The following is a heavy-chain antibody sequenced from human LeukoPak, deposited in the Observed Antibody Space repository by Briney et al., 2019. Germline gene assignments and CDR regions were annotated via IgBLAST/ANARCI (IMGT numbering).Heavy chain of an antibody. CDR2: ISGSGGST. J-gene: IGHJ6*03. V-gene: IGHV3-23*01. Sequence: GWALRLSCAPSGFTFSSYEMNWVRQAPGNGLEWVSAISGSGGSTYYADSVKGRFTISRDNSKNTLYVQMNSLRAEDTAVYYCAKVEDPILSGSYYYMDVWRKATTVTVSS. CDR1: GFTFSSYE. CDR3: AKVEDPILSGSYYYMDV. D-gene: IGHD5-12*01.